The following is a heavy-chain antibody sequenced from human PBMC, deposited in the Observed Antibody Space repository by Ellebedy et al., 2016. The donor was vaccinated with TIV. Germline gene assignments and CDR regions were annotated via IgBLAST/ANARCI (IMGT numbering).Heavy chain of an antibody. CDR2: INHSGST. J-gene: IGHJ5*02. Sequence: MPSETLSLTCAVYGGSFSGYFWSWIRQSPGKGLEWIGEINHSGSTNYNPSLTSRVTISVDTSKNQFSLKLSSVTAADTAVYYCARGRSSYYDFWSGYSGFRWFDPWGQGTLVTVSS. V-gene: IGHV4-34*01. CDR3: ARGRSSYYDFWSGYSGFRWFDP. D-gene: IGHD3-3*01. CDR1: GGSFSGYF.